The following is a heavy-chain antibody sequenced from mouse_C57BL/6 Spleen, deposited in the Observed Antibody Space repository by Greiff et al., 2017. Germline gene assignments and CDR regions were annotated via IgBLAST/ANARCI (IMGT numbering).Heavy chain of an antibody. CDR1: GYTFTDYE. Sequence: VQLQQSGAELVRPGASVTLSCKASGYTFTDYEMHWVKQTPVHGLEWIGAIDPETGGTTYNQKFKGKATLTADKSSSTAYMELRSLTSEDSAVYYCPREEVITAVVGAPGYAMDDWGQGTSVTVSS. J-gene: IGHJ4*01. D-gene: IGHD1-1*01. CDR2: IDPETGGT. CDR3: PREEVITAVVGAPGYAMDD. V-gene: IGHV1-15*01.